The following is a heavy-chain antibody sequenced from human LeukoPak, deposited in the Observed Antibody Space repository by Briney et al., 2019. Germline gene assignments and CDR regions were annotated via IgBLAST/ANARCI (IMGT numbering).Heavy chain of an antibody. CDR3: AKDLTVTTRGDALDI. V-gene: IGHV3-23*01. CDR1: GFTFSSYA. J-gene: IGHJ3*02. D-gene: IGHD4-17*01. Sequence: RGGSLRLSCAASGFTFSSYAMSWVRQAPGKGLAWVSSVSGCGDNTYYADSVKDRCTISRDNSKNTLYLQMNSLRVGDTAVYYCAKDLTVTTRGDALDIWGQGTMVTVSS. CDR2: VSGCGDNT.